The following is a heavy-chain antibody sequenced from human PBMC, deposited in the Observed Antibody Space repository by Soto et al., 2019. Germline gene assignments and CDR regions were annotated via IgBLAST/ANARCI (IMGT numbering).Heavy chain of an antibody. CDR3: ARHYNLPDY. J-gene: IGHJ4*02. Sequence: QVQLQESGPGLVKPSQTLSLTCTVSGDSISSGDYYWSWIRQPPGKGLEWIGYIYCTGITKYNPSLKSRLTISVDTSKNQFSLKVTSVTAADTAIYYCARHYNLPDYWGQGTLVTVSS. D-gene: IGHD1-1*01. V-gene: IGHV4-30-4*01. CDR2: IYCTGIT. CDR1: GDSISSGDYY.